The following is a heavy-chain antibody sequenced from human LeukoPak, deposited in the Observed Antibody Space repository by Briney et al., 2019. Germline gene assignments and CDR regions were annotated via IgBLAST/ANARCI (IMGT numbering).Heavy chain of an antibody. CDR2: ISSNGGST. CDR3: VKALRHGYGDVYYYGMDV. J-gene: IGHJ6*02. V-gene: IGHV3-64D*09. D-gene: IGHD4-17*01. CDR1: GFTFSSYA. Sequence: GGSLRLSCSASGFTFSSYAMHWVRQAPGKGLEYVSAISSNGGSTYYADPVKGRFTISRDNSKNTLYLQMSSLRAEDTAVYYCVKALRHGYGDVYYYGMDVWGQGTTVTVSS.